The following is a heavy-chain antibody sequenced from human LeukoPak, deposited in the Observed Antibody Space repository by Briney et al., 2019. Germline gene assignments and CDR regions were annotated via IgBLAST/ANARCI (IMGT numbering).Heavy chain of an antibody. D-gene: IGHD3-10*01. Sequence: SQTLSLTCTVSGGSISSGGYSWSWIRQHPGKGLEWIGYIYYSGSTYYNPSLKSRVTISVDTSKNQFSLKLSSVTAADTAVYYCARAELLGAFDIWGQGTMVTVSS. CDR3: ARAELLGAFDI. CDR1: GGSISSGGYS. V-gene: IGHV4-31*03. CDR2: IYYSGST. J-gene: IGHJ3*02.